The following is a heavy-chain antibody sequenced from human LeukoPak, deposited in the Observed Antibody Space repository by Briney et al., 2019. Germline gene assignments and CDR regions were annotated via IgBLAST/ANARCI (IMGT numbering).Heavy chain of an antibody. Sequence: VESLRISCKGSGYSFTSYWISWVRQMPGKGLEWMGRIDPSDSYTNYSPSFQGHVTISADKSISTAYLQWSSLKASDTAMYYCARGLLGGCSSWLFHRGSYFDYWGQGTLVTVSS. CDR3: ARGLLGGCSSWLFHRGSYFDY. J-gene: IGHJ4*02. D-gene: IGHD6-13*01. CDR2: IDPSDSYT. V-gene: IGHV5-10-1*01. CDR1: GYSFTSYW.